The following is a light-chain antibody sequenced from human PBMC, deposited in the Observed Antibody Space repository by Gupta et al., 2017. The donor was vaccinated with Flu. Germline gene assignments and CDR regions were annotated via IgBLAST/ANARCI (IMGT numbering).Light chain of an antibody. CDR1: QGLVYSDGNTY. J-gene: IGKJ1*01. V-gene: IGKV2-30*01. CDR3: RQGAHWPWA. CDR2: KGS. Sequence: DVVMTQSPLSLPVTLGQPASISCRSSQGLVYSDGNTYLNWFQQRPVQAPRRLIYKGSYRESGVPDRFSGSGSGTNFTLKISSVEAEDVGIYCCRQGAHWPWAFGQGTTVEIK.